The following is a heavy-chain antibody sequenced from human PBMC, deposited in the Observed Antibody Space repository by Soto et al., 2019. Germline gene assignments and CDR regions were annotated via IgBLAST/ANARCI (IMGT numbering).Heavy chain of an antibody. CDR3: ARKAQWAGYTFDY. V-gene: IGHV3-23*01. CDR1: GFTFSSYA. D-gene: IGHD6-25*01. Sequence: GGSLRLSCAASGFTFSSYAMSWARQAPGKGLEWVSAISGSGGSTYYADSVKGRFTISRDNSKNTLYLQMNSLRAEDTAVYYCARKAQWAGYTFDYWGQGTLVTVSS. J-gene: IGHJ4*02. CDR2: ISGSGGST.